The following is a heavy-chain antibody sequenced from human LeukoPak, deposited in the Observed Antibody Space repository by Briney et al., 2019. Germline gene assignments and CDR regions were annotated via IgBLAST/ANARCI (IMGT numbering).Heavy chain of an antibody. CDR1: GFTFSTSA. V-gene: IGHV3-23*01. J-gene: IGHJ4*02. Sequence: GGSLRLSCAASGFTFSTSAMTWVRQAPGKGLEWVSGISGSGVTDYADSVKGRFTISRDNSKNTLYLQMNSLRAEDTAVYHCAKDLNWGGRWGQGTLVTVSS. CDR2: ISGSGVT. CDR3: AKDLNWGGR. D-gene: IGHD7-27*01.